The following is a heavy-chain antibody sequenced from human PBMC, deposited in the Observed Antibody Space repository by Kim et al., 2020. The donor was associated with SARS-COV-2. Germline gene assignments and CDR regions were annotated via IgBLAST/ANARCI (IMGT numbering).Heavy chain of an antibody. CDR3: ARDHREWLEYTANWYFEL. CDR2: IYYSGST. J-gene: IGHJ2*01. Sequence: SETLSLTCTVSGGSISSYYWSWIRQPPGKGLEWIGYIYYSGSTNYNPSLKSRVTISVDTSKNQFSRKLSSVTAADTAVYYCARDHREWLEYTANWYFELWGRGTLVTVSS. V-gene: IGHV4-59*01. D-gene: IGHD3-3*01. CDR1: GGSISSYY.